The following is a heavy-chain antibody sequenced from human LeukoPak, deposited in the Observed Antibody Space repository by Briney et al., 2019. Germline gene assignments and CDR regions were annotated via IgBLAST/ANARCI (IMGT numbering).Heavy chain of an antibody. CDR1: GFNFRTYA. Sequence: PGGSLRLSCAASGFNFRTYAMSWVRQAPGKGLEWVSVISGGGGNTYYADSVKGRFTISRDFTKNSVYLQMNSLRAEDTAIYYCAKDECVNYCSVHYSGQGTLVTVSS. CDR3: AKDECVNYCSVHY. V-gene: IGHV3-23*01. D-gene: IGHD1-7*01. CDR2: ISGGGGNT. J-gene: IGHJ4*02.